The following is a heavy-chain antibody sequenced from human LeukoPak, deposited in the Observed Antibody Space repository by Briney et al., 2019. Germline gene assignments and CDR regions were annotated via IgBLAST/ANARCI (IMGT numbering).Heavy chain of an antibody. CDR2: IIPIFGTA. Sequence: GASVKVSCTASGGTFSSYAISWVRQAPGQGLEWMGGIIPIFGTANYAQKFQGRLTMTTDTSMTTAFMDLRSLRSDDTAVYYCARDHDYGDYNTQDLFVYWGQGTLVTVSS. V-gene: IGHV1-69*05. CDR3: ARDHDYGDYNTQDLFVY. CDR1: GGTFSSYA. D-gene: IGHD4-17*01. J-gene: IGHJ4*02.